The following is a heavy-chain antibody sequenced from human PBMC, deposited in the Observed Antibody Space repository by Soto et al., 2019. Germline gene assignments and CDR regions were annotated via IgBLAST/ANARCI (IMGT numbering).Heavy chain of an antibody. J-gene: IGHJ4*02. Sequence: PGGALRLSCAASVFTFTAFGMHWVRQAPGKGLEWVAGLSYNGNKKYYGDSVKGRFTVSRDNSKKILYLEMNSLRKEDAAVYFCAKLGGSRNDFNRFDSWGQGTLVTVSS. CDR2: LSYNGNKK. V-gene: IGHV3-30*18. D-gene: IGHD1-1*01. CDR1: VFTFTAFG. CDR3: AKLGGSRNDFNRFDS.